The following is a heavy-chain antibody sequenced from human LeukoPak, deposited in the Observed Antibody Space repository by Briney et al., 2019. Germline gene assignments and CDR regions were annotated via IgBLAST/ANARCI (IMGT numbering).Heavy chain of an antibody. CDR2: IYHSGST. Sequence: PSETLSLTCAVSGHSISSGYYWGWIRQPPGKGLEWIGSIYHSGSTYYNPSLKSRVTISVDTSKNQFSLKLSSVTAADTAVYYCARADYGDPYYFDYWGQGTLVTVSS. D-gene: IGHD4-17*01. J-gene: IGHJ4*02. CDR1: GHSISSGYY. CDR3: ARADYGDPYYFDY. V-gene: IGHV4-38-2*01.